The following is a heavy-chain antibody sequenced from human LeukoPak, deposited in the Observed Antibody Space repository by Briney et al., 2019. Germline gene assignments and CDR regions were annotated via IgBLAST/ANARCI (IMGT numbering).Heavy chain of an antibody. CDR2: ISSSGDTI. J-gene: IGHJ4*02. Sequence: GGSLRLSCAASGFTLTDYYMSWIRQAPGKGLEWVSYISSSGDTIYYADSVKGRFTISRDNPKNSLYLQMNSLRAEDTAVYYCATNDGYNYYFDYWGQGTLVTVSS. CDR3: ATNDGYNYYFDY. V-gene: IGHV3-11*01. D-gene: IGHD5-24*01. CDR1: GFTLTDYY.